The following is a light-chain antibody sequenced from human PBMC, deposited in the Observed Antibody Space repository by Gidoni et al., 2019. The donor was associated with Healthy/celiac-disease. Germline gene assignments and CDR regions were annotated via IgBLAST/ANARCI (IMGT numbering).Light chain of an antibody. Sequence: EIVLTPSPGTLSLSPGERATLSCRASQSVSSSYLAWYQQKPGQAPRLLIYGASSRATGIPDRFSGSGSGTDFTLTISRLEPEDFAVYYCQPYGSSPLIFGGGTKVEIK. J-gene: IGKJ4*01. CDR1: QSVSSSY. V-gene: IGKV3-20*01. CDR2: GAS. CDR3: QPYGSSPLI.